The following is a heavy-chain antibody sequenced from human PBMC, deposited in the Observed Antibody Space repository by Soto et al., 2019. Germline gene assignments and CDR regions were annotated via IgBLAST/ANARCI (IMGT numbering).Heavy chain of an antibody. D-gene: IGHD1-1*01. J-gene: IGHJ3*02. V-gene: IGHV3-23*01. CDR2: IDGDGSA. CDR3: AKDAVSYNGIYDPFDI. Sequence: EVQLLESGGGLVQPGGSLRLSCVASVFSLSNYAMSWVRQAPGKGLEWVSVIDGDGSAKFADSVKGRLTVSRDNSKNTLYLQMDSLRAQDTAIYYCAKDAVSYNGIYDPFDIWGRGTMVTVSS. CDR1: VFSLSNYA.